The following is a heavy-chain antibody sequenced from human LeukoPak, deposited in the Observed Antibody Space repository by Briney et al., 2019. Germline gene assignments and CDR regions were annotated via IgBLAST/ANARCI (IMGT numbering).Heavy chain of an antibody. V-gene: IGHV1-18*01. CDR1: GYTFTRYG. CDR2: ISGYNGNR. CDR3: AREGSLAPGSREFDS. D-gene: IGHD6-6*01. J-gene: IGHJ4*02. Sequence: GASVKVSCKASGYTFTRYGISWVRQAPGEGLEWMGWISGYNGNRKYAQKLQGRVTMTTDTPTSTAYMEVRSLGSDDTAVYYCAREGSLAPGSREFDSWGQGTLVTVSS.